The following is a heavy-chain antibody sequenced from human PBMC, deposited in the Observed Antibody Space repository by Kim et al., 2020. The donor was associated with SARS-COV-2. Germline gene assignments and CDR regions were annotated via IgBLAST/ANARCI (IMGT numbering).Heavy chain of an antibody. D-gene: IGHD5-18*01. CDR3: ASPRLVSGIQLWHAFDI. Sequence: SETLSLTCTVSGGSISSYYWSWIRQPPGKGLEWIGYIYYSGSTNYNPSLKSRVTISVDTSKNQFSLKLSSVTAADTAVYYCASPRLVSGIQLWHAFDIWGQGTMVTVSS. V-gene: IGHV4-59*01. CDR1: GGSISSYY. CDR2: IYYSGST. J-gene: IGHJ3*02.